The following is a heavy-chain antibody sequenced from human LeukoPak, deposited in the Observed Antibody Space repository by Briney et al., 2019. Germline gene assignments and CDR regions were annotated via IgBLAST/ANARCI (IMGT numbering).Heavy chain of an antibody. V-gene: IGHV3-23*01. CDR3: ARSEVDIVATVCFDY. Sequence: GGSPRLSCAASGFTFSSYAMSWVRQAPGKGLEWVSAISGSGGSTYYADSVKGRFTISRDNSKNTLYLQMNSLRAEDTAVYYCARSEVDIVATVCFDYWGQGTLVTVSS. CDR1: GFTFSSYA. J-gene: IGHJ4*02. CDR2: ISGSGGST. D-gene: IGHD5-12*01.